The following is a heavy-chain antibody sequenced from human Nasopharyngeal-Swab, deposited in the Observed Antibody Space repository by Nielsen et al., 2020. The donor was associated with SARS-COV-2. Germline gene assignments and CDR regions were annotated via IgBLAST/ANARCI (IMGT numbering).Heavy chain of an antibody. D-gene: IGHD3-3*01. CDR3: ARGSYDFGFYYYGMDV. V-gene: IGHV1-69*10. CDR2: IIPILGIA. J-gene: IGHJ6*02. CDR1: GGTFSSYA. Sequence: SVKVSCKASGGTFSSYAISWVRQAPGRGLEWMGGIIPILGIANYAQKFQGRVTITADKSTSTAYMELSSLRSEDTAVYYCARGSYDFGFYYYGMDVWGQGTTVTVSS.